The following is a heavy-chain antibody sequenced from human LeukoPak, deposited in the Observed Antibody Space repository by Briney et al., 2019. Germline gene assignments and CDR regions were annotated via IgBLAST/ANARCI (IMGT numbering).Heavy chain of an antibody. Sequence: GGSLRLSCAASGFTFSSYSMNWVRQAPGKGLEWVSSISSSSSYIYYADSVKGRFTISRDNAKNSLYLQMNSLRAEDTAVYYCAREGPPSWEWELLCYLDYWGQGTLVTVSS. CDR1: GFTFSSYS. CDR2: ISSSSSYI. V-gene: IGHV3-21*01. CDR3: AREGPPSWEWELLCYLDY. J-gene: IGHJ4*02. D-gene: IGHD1-26*01.